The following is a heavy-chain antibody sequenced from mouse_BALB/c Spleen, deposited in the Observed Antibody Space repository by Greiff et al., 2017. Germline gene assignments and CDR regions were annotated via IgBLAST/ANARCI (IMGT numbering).Heavy chain of an antibody. CDR1: GYSITSGYY. D-gene: IGHD1-1*01. Sequence: EVKLQQSGPGLVKPSQSLSLTCSVTGYSITSGYYWNWIRQFPGNKLEWMGYISYDGSNNYNPSLKNRISITRDTSKNQFFLKLNSVTTEDTATYYCAFYYGSPAWFAYWGQGTLVTVSA. J-gene: IGHJ3*01. CDR3: AFYYGSPAWFAY. V-gene: IGHV3-6*02. CDR2: ISYDGSN.